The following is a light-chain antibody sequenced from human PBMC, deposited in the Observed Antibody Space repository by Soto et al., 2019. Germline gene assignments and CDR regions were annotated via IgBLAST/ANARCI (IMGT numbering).Light chain of an antibody. CDR1: SNDIGGYDY. J-gene: IGLJ2*01. V-gene: IGLV2-14*01. Sequence: QSALTQPASVSGSPGQSITLSCTGTSNDIGGYDYVSWYQRHPGKAPKLIIYDVNNRPSGVSNRFSGSKSGNTASLTISGLQAEDEDDYDCTSYASGSSHVVFGGGTQMTVL. CDR3: TSYASGSSHVV. CDR2: DVN.